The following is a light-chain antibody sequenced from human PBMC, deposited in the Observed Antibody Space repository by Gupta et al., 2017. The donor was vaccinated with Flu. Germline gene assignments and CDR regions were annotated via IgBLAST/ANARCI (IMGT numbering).Light chain of an antibody. J-gene: IGKJ1*01. V-gene: IGKV3-20*01. Sequence: DIVLTQSPGTLSLSPGERATLSCRACQRVSSSYLAWYQQKPGQAPRLLIYGASSRATGIPDRFSGSGSGTDFTLTISRLEPEDFAVYYCQQYGSSPETFGQGTKVEIK. CDR1: QRVSSSY. CDR3: QQYGSSPET. CDR2: GAS.